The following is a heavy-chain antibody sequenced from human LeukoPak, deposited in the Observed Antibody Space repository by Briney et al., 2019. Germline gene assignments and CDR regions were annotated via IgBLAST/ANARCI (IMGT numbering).Heavy chain of an antibody. CDR2: LFHSGST. CDR1: GYSFSSGFY. V-gene: IGHV4-38-2*02. D-gene: IGHD3-22*01. J-gene: IGHJ3*02. CDR3: ARANYYDSSGYSRGAFDI. Sequence: SETLSLTCSVSGYSFSSGFYWGWIRQPPGKGLEWIGSLFHSGSTYYNPSLKRRVTISVDTSKNQFSLKLSSVTAADTAVYYCARANYYDSSGYSRGAFDIWGQGTMVTVSS.